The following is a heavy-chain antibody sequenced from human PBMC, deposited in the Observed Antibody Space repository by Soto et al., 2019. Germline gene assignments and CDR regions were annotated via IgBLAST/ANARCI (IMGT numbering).Heavy chain of an antibody. J-gene: IGHJ6*02. CDR2: MYNTGST. CDR1: GGSISGYY. V-gene: IGHV4-59*01. D-gene: IGHD2-21*02. CDR3: ARDLWGYCGTDCYPLDV. Sequence: SEPLSLTYTVSGGSISGYYWSWILKPPGKGLEWIGYMYNTGSTVYNPSFKSRVTISVDTSKNQFSLKLNSVTAADTAVYYCARDLWGYCGTDCYPLDVWGQGTTVTVSS.